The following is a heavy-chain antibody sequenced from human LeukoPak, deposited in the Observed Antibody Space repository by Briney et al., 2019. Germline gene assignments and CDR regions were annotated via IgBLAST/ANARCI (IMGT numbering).Heavy chain of an antibody. CDR1: GFIFNRFW. CDR2: IKRDGSEK. V-gene: IGHV3-7*01. D-gene: IGHD6-13*01. Sequence: PGGSLRLSCAASGFIFNRFWMSWVRQAPGKGLEWVANIKRDGSEKFYVDAVKGRFTISRGNAKNSIYLQMNSLRAEDTAVYYCARVGRSSSWDLRITDYYYYMDVWGKGTTVTVSS. CDR3: ARVGRSSSWDLRITDYYYYMDV. J-gene: IGHJ6*03.